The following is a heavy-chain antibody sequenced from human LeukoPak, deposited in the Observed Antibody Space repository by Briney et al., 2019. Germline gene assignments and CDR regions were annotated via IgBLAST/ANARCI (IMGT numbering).Heavy chain of an antibody. D-gene: IGHD2-15*01. Sequence: SETLSLTCTVSGGSISSSSYYWGWIRQPPGKGLEWIGSIYYSGSTYYNPSLKSRVTISVDTSKNQFSLKLSSVTAADTAVYYCARGIVVVAQLGYYYYYMDVWGKGTTVTISS. CDR3: ARGIVVVAQLGYYYYYMDV. J-gene: IGHJ6*03. V-gene: IGHV4-39*07. CDR1: GGSISSSSYY. CDR2: IYYSGST.